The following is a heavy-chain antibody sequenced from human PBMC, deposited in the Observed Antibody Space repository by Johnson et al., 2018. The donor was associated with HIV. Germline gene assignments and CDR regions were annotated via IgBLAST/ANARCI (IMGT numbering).Heavy chain of an antibody. CDR3: AKDDQNYYGSGSYYDAFDI. CDR2: ISYDGSNK. CDR1: GFTFISYA. Sequence: QVQLVESGGGVVQPGRSLRLSCAASGFTFISYAMHWVRQAPGKGLEWVAVISYDGSNKYYADSVKGRFTISRDNSKNTLYLQMNSLRAEDTAVYYCAKDDQNYYGSGSYYDAFDIWGQGTMVTVSS. V-gene: IGHV3-30*04. J-gene: IGHJ3*02. D-gene: IGHD3-10*01.